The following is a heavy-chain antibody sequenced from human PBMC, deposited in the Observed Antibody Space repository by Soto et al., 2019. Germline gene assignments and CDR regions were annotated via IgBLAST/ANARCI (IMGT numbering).Heavy chain of an antibody. V-gene: IGHV4-39*01. CDR3: VRYEAGTTYDY. CDR1: GGSISSSSPY. D-gene: IGHD1-1*01. CDR2: IYYSGST. Sequence: PSXTRSLTCTVSGGSISSSSPYWVWIRQPPGKGLEWIGTIYYSGSTSYNPSLKSRVTISVDTSMTQFSLKLSSVNAADTAVYYCVRYEAGTTYDYWGQGTLVTVSS. J-gene: IGHJ4*02.